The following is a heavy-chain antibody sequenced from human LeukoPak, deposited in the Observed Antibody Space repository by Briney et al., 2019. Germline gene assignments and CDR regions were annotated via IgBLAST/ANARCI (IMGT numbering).Heavy chain of an antibody. V-gene: IGHV3-48*03. J-gene: IGHJ6*02. CDR1: GFTFSSYE. CDR3: AKGVFMDV. Sequence: GGSLRLSCAASGFTFSSYEMNWVRQAPGKGLEWISYISSSGRTIYYADSVKGRFTISRDNSKNTLYLQMNSLRAEDTAVYYCAKGVFMDVWGQGTTVTVSS. CDR2: ISSSGRTI.